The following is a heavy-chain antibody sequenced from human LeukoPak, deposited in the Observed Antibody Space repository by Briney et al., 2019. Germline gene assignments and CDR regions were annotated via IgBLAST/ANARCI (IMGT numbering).Heavy chain of an antibody. D-gene: IGHD5-18*01. J-gene: IGHJ6*03. Sequence: SETLSLTCTVSGYSISSGYFWGWIRQPPGKGLEWIGSIYHSGSTYYNPSLKSRVTISVDTSKNQFSLKLSSVTAVDTAVYYCARTTEGGYSYGYFYYYYMDVWGKGTTVTISS. CDR1: GYSISSGYF. V-gene: IGHV4-38-2*02. CDR2: IYHSGST. CDR3: ARTTEGGYSYGYFYYYYMDV.